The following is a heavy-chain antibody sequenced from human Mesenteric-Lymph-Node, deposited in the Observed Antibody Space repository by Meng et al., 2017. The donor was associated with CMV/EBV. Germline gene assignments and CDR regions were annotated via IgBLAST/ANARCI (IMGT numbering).Heavy chain of an antibody. CDR1: GFTFSSYS. CDR3: ARDNPDRGFDY. J-gene: IGHJ4*02. Sequence: GESLKISCAASGFTFSSYSMNWVRQAPGKGLEWVSVIYSGGSTYYADSVKGRFTISRDNSKNTLYLQMNSLRAEDTAVYYCARDNPDRGFDYWGQGTLVTVSS. D-gene: IGHD1-14*01. V-gene: IGHV3-66*02. CDR2: IYSGGST.